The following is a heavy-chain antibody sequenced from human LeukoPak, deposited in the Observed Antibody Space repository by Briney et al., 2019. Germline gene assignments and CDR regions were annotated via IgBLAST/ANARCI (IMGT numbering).Heavy chain of an antibody. CDR2: ISHDATNQ. V-gene: IGHV3-30-3*01. CDR3: VRVGAGYTFGQGFDP. CDR1: GFTFRSYA. Sequence: GRSLRLSCAASGFTFRSYAMHWVRQAPGKGLEWVAFISHDATNQHDADSVKGRFTNSRDNSANTLYLQMNSLRVEDTAVYYCVRVGAGYTFGQGFDPWGQGTLVTVSS. J-gene: IGHJ5*02. D-gene: IGHD5-18*01.